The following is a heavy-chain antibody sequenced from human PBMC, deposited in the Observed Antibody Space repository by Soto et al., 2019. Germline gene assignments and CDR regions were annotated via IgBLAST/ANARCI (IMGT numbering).Heavy chain of an antibody. Sequence: EVQLLESGGGLVQPGGSLRLSCAASGCTFSSYAMSWVRQAPGKGLEWVSAISGSGGSTYYADSVKGRFTISRDNPKNTRYRQMNSLRAEDTAVYYCAKDRACPWIAEAGATFDYWGQGTLVTVSS. CDR3: AKDRACPWIAEAGATFDY. CDR2: ISGSGGST. D-gene: IGHD6-13*01. J-gene: IGHJ4*02. CDR1: GCTFSSYA. V-gene: IGHV3-23*01.